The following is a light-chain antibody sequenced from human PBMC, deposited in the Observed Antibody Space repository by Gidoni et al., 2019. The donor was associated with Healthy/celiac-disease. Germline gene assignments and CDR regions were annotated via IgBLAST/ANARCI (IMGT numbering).Light chain of an antibody. V-gene: IGLV1-40*01. J-gene: IGLJ3*02. CDR3: QSYDSSLSGPPWV. CDR2: GNS. CDR1: ASNIGAGYD. Sequence: QSVLTQPPSVSGAPGPRVTISCTGSASNIGAGYDVHWYQQLPGTAPKLLIYGNSNRPSGVPDRFSGSKSGTSASLAITGLQAEDEADYYCQSYDSSLSGPPWVFGGGTRLTVL.